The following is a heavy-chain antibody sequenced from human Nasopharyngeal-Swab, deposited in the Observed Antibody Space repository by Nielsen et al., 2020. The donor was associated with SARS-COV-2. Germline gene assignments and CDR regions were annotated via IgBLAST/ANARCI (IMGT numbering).Heavy chain of an antibody. CDR1: GFTFSSYW. D-gene: IGHD3-10*01. CDR2: IKQDGSEK. V-gene: IGHV3-7*03. CDR3: ARATEGGSGSYYKPTNYYYGMDV. J-gene: IGHJ6*02. Sequence: GGSLRLSCAASGFTFSSYWMSWVRQAPGKGLKWVANIKQDGSEKYYVDSVKGRFTISRDNAKNSLYLQMNSLRAEDTAVYYCARATEGGSGSYYKPTNYYYGMDVWGQGTTVTVSS.